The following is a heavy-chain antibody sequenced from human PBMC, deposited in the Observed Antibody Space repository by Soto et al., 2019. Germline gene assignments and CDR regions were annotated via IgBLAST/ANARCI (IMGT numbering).Heavy chain of an antibody. V-gene: IGHV2-5*01. CDR2: IYWNDDR. CDR1: GFSLSNPGVG. J-gene: IGHJ4*02. D-gene: IGHD2-2*01. Sequence: QITLKESGPTLVKPTQTLTLTCTFSGFSLSNPGVGMGWVRQPPGKALQWLAVIYWNDDRRYSPSLKTRLTITKDTSKNQVVLTMTDMDPVDTATYYCVHGGPAASLDFWGQGTLVTVSS. CDR3: VHGGPAASLDF.